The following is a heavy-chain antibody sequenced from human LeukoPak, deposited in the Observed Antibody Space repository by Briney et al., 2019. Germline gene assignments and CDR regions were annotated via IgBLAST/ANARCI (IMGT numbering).Heavy chain of an antibody. J-gene: IGHJ6*03. CDR2: INHSGST. Sequence: SETLSLTCAVYGGSFSGYYWSWIRQPPGKGLEWIGEINHSGSTNYNPSLKSRVSISVDTSKNQFSLKLSSVTAADTAVYYCARGRGYCSSTSCYIGTTYYYYMDVWGKGTTTTVSS. V-gene: IGHV4-34*01. CDR1: GGSFSGYY. D-gene: IGHD2-2*02. CDR3: ARGRGYCSSTSCYIGTTYYYYMDV.